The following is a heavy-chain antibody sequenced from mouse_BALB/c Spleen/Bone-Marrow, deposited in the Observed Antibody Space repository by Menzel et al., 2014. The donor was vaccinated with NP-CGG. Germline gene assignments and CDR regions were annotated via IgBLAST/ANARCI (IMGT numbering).Heavy chain of an antibody. CDR2: IDPANGNT. D-gene: IGHD2-14*01. V-gene: IGHV14-3*02. Sequence: EVKLMKSGAELVKPGASVKLSCTASGFNIKDTYMHWVKQRPEQGLEWIGRIDPANGNTKYDPKFQGKATITADTSSNTAYLQLSSLTSEDTAVYYCASYRYAWYFDVWGAGTTVTVSS. J-gene: IGHJ1*01. CDR1: GFNIKDTY. CDR3: ASYRYAWYFDV.